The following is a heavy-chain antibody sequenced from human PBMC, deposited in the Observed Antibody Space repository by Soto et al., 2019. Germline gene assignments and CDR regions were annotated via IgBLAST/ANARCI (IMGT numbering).Heavy chain of an antibody. J-gene: IGHJ4*02. D-gene: IGHD6-19*01. CDR2: ISYDVTNK. Sequence: QVQLVESGGGVVQPGRSLRLSCAASGFSFSSYGMHWVRQAPGKGLEWVAVISYDVTNKYYADSVKGRFTISRDNSKNTLYSQMNSLRAEDTAVYYCAKDLRIAVAGTDYFDSWGQETLVTVSS. CDR1: GFSFSSYG. CDR3: AKDLRIAVAGTDYFDS. V-gene: IGHV3-30*18.